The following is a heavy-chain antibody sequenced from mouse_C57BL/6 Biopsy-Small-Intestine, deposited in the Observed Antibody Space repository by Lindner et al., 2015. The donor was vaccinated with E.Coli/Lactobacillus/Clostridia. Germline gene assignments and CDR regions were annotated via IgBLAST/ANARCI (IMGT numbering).Heavy chain of an antibody. CDR3: ARRGLYYGNYFDY. J-gene: IGHJ2*01. D-gene: IGHD2-1*01. V-gene: IGHV1-18*01. CDR2: ISPNNGDT. CDR1: GYTFTAYN. Sequence: VQLQESGPELVKPGASVKIPCKASGYTFTAYNVAWVKQNHGKSLEWIGVISPNNGDTFYNQKFKGKATLTVDKSSSTAYMELRSLTSEDTAVYYCARRGLYYGNYFDYWGQGTTLTVSS.